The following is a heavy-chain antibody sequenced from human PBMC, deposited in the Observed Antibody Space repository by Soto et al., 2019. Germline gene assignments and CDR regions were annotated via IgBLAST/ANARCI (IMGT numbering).Heavy chain of an antibody. CDR1: GFTFDDYG. CDR3: ARGLIAAAGTYNWFDP. D-gene: IGHD6-13*01. Sequence: GGSLRLSCAASGFTFDDYGMSWVRQAPGKGLEWVSGINWNGGSTGYADSVKGGFTISRDNAKNSLYLQMNSLGAEDTALYHCARGLIAAAGTYNWFDPWGQGTLVTVSS. CDR2: INWNGGST. J-gene: IGHJ5*02. V-gene: IGHV3-20*01.